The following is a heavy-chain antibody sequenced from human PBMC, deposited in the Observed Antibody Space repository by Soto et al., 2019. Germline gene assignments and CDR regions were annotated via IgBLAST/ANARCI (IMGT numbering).Heavy chain of an antibody. J-gene: IGHJ4*01. Sequence: EVQLVESGGGLVEPGGSLRLSCAASGFAFSHVWMTWVRQAPGKGLKWVGRIKRKSDHGTTDYAAAVKGRFTISRDDSKNTLYLQMDSLKSEDTAVYYCATEGEMSGASDWADYFDHWGRGTLVTVSS. CDR1: GFAFSHVW. D-gene: IGHD2-15*01. CDR2: IKRKSDHGTT. CDR3: ATEGEMSGASDWADYFDH. V-gene: IGHV3-15*01.